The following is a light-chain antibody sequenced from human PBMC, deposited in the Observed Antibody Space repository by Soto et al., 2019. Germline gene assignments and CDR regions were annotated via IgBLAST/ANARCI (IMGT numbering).Light chain of an antibody. CDR3: QQYKNWPSWT. CDR2: DAS. J-gene: IGKJ1*01. Sequence: EIVMTQSPATLSVSPGERATLSCRASQSVRSNLTWYQQKPGQAPRLLIYDASTRATGIPARFSGSGSGTEFTLTISSLQAEDFAVYYCQQYKNWPSWTFGQGTKVDIK. V-gene: IGKV3-15*01. CDR1: QSVRSN.